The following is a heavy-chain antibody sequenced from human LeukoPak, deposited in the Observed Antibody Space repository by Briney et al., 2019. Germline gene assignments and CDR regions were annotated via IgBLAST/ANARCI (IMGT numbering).Heavy chain of an antibody. CDR2: IIPMFGTP. CDR1: GGTFTRNT. V-gene: IGHV1-69*05. CDR3: ARVSVDSGYYYLDL. J-gene: IGHJ4*02. Sequence: SVKVSCKASGGTFTRNTITWVRQAPGQGLEWMGGIIPMFGTPNYAQNFRGRVTVTTDESTSTASMELTSLRSEDTAVYYCARVSVDSGYYYLDLWGQGTLVTVSS. D-gene: IGHD3-22*01.